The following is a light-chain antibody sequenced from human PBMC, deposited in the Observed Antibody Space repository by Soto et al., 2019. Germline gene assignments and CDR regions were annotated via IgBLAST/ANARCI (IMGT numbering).Light chain of an antibody. CDR3: QQYNSYWT. Sequence: DIQMTQSPSTLSASVGDRVTITCRASQSISSWLDWYQQKPGKAPKLLIYDASSLQSGVPSRVSGSGSGTEFTLTISSLQPDDFATYYCQQYNSYWTFGQGTKVDI. J-gene: IGKJ1*01. CDR1: QSISSW. CDR2: DAS. V-gene: IGKV1-5*01.